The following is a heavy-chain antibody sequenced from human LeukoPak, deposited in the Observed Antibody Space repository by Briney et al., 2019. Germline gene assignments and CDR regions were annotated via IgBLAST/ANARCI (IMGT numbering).Heavy chain of an antibody. D-gene: IGHD6-6*01. CDR1: GYTFTSYG. CDR3: ARDQDEYSSSSGPDY. CDR2: ISGYNGNT. J-gene: IGHJ4*02. V-gene: IGHV1-18*01. Sequence: ASVKVSCKASGYTFTSYGISWVRQAPGQGLEWMGWISGYNGNTNYAQKLQGRVTMTTDTSTSTVYMELRSLRSDDTAVYYCARDQDEYSSSSGPDYWGQGTLVTVSS.